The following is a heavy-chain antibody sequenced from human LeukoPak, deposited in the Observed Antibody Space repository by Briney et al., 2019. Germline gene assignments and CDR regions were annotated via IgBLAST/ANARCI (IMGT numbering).Heavy chain of an antibody. D-gene: IGHD6-19*01. V-gene: IGHV1-2*02. CDR1: GYTFTGYY. CDR3: ARGLLDSSGWYGGDAFDI. Sequence: ASVKVSCKASGYTFTGYYMHWVRQAPGQGLEWMGWINPNSGGTNYAQKFQGRVTMTRDTSISTAYMELSRLRSDDMAVYYCARGLLDSSGWYGGDAFDIWGQGTMVTVSS. CDR2: INPNSGGT. J-gene: IGHJ3*02.